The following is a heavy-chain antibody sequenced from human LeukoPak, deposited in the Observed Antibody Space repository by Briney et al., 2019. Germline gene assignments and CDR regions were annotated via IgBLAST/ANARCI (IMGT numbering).Heavy chain of an antibody. CDR3: ARESRVGTFDY. CDR1: GYTFTNYA. Sequence: ASVTVSCKASGYTFTNYAIHWLRQAPGQRLEWMGWINTGNGNTKYSQEFQGRVTITRDTSASTAYMELSSLRSEDMTVYYCARESRVGTFDYWGQGTLVTVSS. D-gene: IGHD1-1*01. J-gene: IGHJ4*02. CDR2: INTGNGNT. V-gene: IGHV1-3*03.